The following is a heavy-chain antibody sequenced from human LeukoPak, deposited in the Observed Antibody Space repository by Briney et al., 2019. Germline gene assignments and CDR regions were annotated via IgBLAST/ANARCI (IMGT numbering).Heavy chain of an antibody. CDR1: GGTFSSYA. CDR3: ARDLSCSGGSCYRDSWFDP. V-gene: IGHV1-69*05. Sequence: ASVKVSCKASGGTFSSYASSWVRQAPGQGLEWMGRIIPIFGTANYAQKFQGRVTITTDESTSTAYMELSSLRSEDTAVYYCARDLSCSGGSCYRDSWFDPWGQGTLVTVSS. CDR2: IIPIFGTA. D-gene: IGHD2-15*01. J-gene: IGHJ5*02.